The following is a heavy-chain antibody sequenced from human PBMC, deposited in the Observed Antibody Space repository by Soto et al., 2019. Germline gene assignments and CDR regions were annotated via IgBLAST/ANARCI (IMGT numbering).Heavy chain of an antibody. D-gene: IGHD6-6*01. V-gene: IGHV1-69*06. CDR2: IIPIFGTA. CDR3: ARERSGYSRSSGVGSNFDY. Sequence: SVKVSCKASGGTFSSYAISWVRQAPGQGLEWMGGIIPIFGTANYAQKFQGRVTITADKSTSTAYMELSSLRSEDTAVYYCARERSGYSRSSGVGSNFDYWGQGTLVTVSS. J-gene: IGHJ4*02. CDR1: GGTFSSYA.